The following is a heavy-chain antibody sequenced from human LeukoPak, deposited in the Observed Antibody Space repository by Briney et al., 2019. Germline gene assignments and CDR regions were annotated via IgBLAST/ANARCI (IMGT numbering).Heavy chain of an antibody. J-gene: IGHJ6*03. CDR2: ISSSSSYI. CDR1: GFTFSSYS. CDR3: ARDPYSGAYGDTYYYYMDV. D-gene: IGHD1-26*01. Sequence: GGSLRLSCAASGFTFSSYSMNWVRQAPGKGLEWVSSISSSSSYIYYADSVKGRFTISRDNARNSLYLQMNSLRAEDTAVYYCARDPYSGAYGDTYYYYMDVWGKGTTVTISS. V-gene: IGHV3-21*01.